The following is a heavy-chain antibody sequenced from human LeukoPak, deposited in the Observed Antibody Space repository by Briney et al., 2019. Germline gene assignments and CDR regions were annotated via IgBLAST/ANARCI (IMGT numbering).Heavy chain of an antibody. CDR3: ARPRYGSGSLAS. CDR1: GGSFSGHY. V-gene: IGHV4-34*01. D-gene: IGHD3-10*01. CDR2: INHSGST. J-gene: IGHJ4*02. Sequence: SETLSLTCAVYGGSFSGHYWTWIRQPPGKGLEWVGEINHSGSTTYNPFRNSRVTISENTSKNQFSLKLSSVTAADTAVYYCARPRYGSGSLASWGQGTLVTVSS.